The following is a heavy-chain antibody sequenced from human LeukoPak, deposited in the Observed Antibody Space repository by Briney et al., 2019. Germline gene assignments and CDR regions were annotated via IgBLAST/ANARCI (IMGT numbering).Heavy chain of an antibody. CDR1: GGSISSGSYY. J-gene: IGHJ3*02. CDR3: ARWEVRLNAFEM. CDR2: IYTSGST. Sequence: KSSETLSLTCTVSGGSISSGSYYWSWIRQPAGKGLEWIGRIYTSGSTNYNPSLKSRVTISVDTSKNQFSLKLSSVTAADTAVYYCARWEVRLNAFEMWGQGTMVTVSS. D-gene: IGHD3-10*01. V-gene: IGHV4-61*02.